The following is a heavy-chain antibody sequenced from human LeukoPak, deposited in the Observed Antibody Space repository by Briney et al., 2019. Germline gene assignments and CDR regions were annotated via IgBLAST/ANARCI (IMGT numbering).Heavy chain of an antibody. J-gene: IGHJ4*02. CDR3: ATSFGEFLYFDY. CDR1: GGAFSSYA. D-gene: IGHD3-10*01. CDR2: IIPIFGTA. Sequence: SVKVSCKASGGAFSSYAISWVRQAPGQGLEWMGGIIPIFGTANYAQKFQGRVTITADESTSTAYMELSSLRSEDTAVYYCATSFGEFLYFDYWGQGTLVTVSS. V-gene: IGHV1-69*01.